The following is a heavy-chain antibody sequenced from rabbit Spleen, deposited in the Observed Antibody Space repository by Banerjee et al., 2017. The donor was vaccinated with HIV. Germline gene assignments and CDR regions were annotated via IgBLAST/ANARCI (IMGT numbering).Heavy chain of an antibody. Sequence: QEQLEESGGGLVQPGGTLTLTCTASGFTISSSYWICWVRQAPGKGLEWIGCIRGSTGSAYYASWAKGRFTISKPSSTTVTLRMTSLTAADTATYFCARANSDDADYGMDLWGQGTLVTVS. J-gene: IGHJ6*01. V-gene: IGHV1S45*01. CDR3: ARANSDDADYGMDL. CDR1: GFTISSSYW. D-gene: IGHD2-1*01. CDR2: IRGSTGSA.